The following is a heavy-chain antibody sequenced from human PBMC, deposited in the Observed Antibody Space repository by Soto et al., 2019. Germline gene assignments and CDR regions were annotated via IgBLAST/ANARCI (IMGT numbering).Heavy chain of an antibody. Sequence: EVHLEESGGGLVQPGGSLRLSCAASGFIFSDHYMDWVRQAPGKGLEWVGRTRRRVDGYTTQYAASVRGRFTVSRDDSKNSLYLQMNSLKSVHTRGYYDAEVASRRAYGLDYWRQGTVASVSS. V-gene: IGHV3-72*01. J-gene: IGHJ4*02. CDR2: TRRRVDGYTT. CDR1: GFIFSDHY. D-gene: IGHD2-15*01. CDR3: AEVASRRAYGLDY.